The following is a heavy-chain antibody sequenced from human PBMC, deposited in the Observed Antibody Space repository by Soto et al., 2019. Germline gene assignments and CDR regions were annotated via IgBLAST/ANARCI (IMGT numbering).Heavy chain of an antibody. J-gene: IGHJ4*02. CDR3: TTMGAVAGNGDGYY. CDR2: IKSKTDGGTT. Sequence: EVQLVESGGGLVKPGGSLRLSCAASGFTFSNAWMSWVRQAPGKGLEWVGRIKSKTDGGTTDDAAHVKGRFTISRDDSKDTLYLEMNSLKTEDTAVYYCTTMGAVAGNGDGYYWGPGTLVPGSS. D-gene: IGHD6-19*01. CDR1: GFTFSNAW. V-gene: IGHV3-15*01.